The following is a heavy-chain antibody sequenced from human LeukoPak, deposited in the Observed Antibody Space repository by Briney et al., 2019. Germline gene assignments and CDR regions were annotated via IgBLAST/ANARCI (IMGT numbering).Heavy chain of an antibody. Sequence: PSETLSLTCTVSGGSISSYYWSWIRQPPGKGLEWIGYIYYSGSTNYNPSLKSRVTISVDTSKNQFSLKLSSVTAADTAVYYCARVDIGSPYYYYYMDVWGKGTTVTVSS. CDR2: IYYSGST. CDR3: ARVDIGSPYYYYYMDV. J-gene: IGHJ6*03. V-gene: IGHV4-59*01. CDR1: GGSISSYY. D-gene: IGHD2-2*03.